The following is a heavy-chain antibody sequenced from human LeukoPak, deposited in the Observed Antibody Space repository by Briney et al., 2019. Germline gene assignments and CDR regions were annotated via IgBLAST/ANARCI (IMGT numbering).Heavy chain of an antibody. CDR3: ARGSHMDV. CDR2: IDNGGSST. J-gene: IGHJ6*02. D-gene: IGHD3-10*01. CDR1: GFTFSSYW. V-gene: IGHV3-74*01. Sequence: PGGSLRLSCAASGFTFSSYWMHWVRQAPGKGLVWVSRIDNGGSSTYYADSVKGRFTISRDNSKNTLYLQMNSLRAEDTAVYYCARGSHMDVWGQGTTVTVSS.